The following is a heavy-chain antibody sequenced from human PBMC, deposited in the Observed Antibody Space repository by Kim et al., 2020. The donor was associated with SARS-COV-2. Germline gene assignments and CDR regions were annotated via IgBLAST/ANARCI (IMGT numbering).Heavy chain of an antibody. J-gene: IGHJ4*02. CDR3: ARDTPSYYYDSSGYYDY. CDR1: GGSISSSSYY. V-gene: IGHV4-39*07. Sequence: SETLSLTCTVSGGSISSSSYYWGWIRQPPGKGLEWIGSIYYSGSTYYNPSLKSRVTISVDTSKNQFSLKLSSVTAADTAVYYCARDTPSYYYDSSGYYDYWGQGTLVTVSS. CDR2: IYYSGST. D-gene: IGHD3-22*01.